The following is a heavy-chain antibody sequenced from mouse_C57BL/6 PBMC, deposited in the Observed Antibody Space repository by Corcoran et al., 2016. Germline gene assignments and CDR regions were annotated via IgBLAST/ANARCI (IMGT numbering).Heavy chain of an antibody. CDR2: IYWDDDK. Sequence: QVTLKESGPGILQSSQTLSLTCSFSGFSLSTSGMGVSWIRQPSGKGLEWLAHIYWDDDKRYNPSLKSRLTISKDTSRNQVFLKITSVDIADTATYYCARVYYSNYDWYFDVWGTGTTVTVSS. D-gene: IGHD2-5*01. V-gene: IGHV8-12*01. J-gene: IGHJ1*03. CDR1: GFSLSTSGMG. CDR3: ARVYYSNYDWYFDV.